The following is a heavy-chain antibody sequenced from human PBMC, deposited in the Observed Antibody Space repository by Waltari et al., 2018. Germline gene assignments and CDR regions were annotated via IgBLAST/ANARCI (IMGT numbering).Heavy chain of an antibody. CDR3: ARDLGSGSSSWYNWFDP. Sequence: QVQLQESGPGLVKPSETLSLTCTVSGYSISSGYYWGWIRQPPGKGLEWIGSIYHSGSTYYNPSLKSRVTISVDTSKNQFSLKLSSVTAADTAVYYCARDLGSGSSSWYNWFDPWGQGTLVTVSS. D-gene: IGHD6-13*01. J-gene: IGHJ5*02. CDR2: IYHSGST. CDR1: GYSISSGYY. V-gene: IGHV4-38-2*02.